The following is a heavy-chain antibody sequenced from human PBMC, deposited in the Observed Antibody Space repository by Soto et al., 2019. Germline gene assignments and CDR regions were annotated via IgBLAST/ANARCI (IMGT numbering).Heavy chain of an antibody. CDR1: GGTFSSYA. CDR3: ARSGPAARGGYYYYGMDV. Sequence: SVKVSCKASGGTFSSYAISWVRQAPGQGLEWMGGIIPIFGTANYAQKFQGRVTITADESTSTAYMELSSLRSEDTAVYYCARSGPAARGGYYYYGMDVWGQGTTVTVSS. V-gene: IGHV1-69*13. J-gene: IGHJ6*02. D-gene: IGHD2-2*01. CDR2: IIPIFGTA.